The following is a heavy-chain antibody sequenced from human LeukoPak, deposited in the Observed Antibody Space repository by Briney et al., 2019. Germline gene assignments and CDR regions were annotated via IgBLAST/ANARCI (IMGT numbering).Heavy chain of an antibody. V-gene: IGHV1-2*02. D-gene: IGHD1-26*01. J-gene: IGHJ6*03. CDR3: ARSLVHYYYYYMDV. CDR2: INPNSGGT. Sequence: ASVKVSCKASGYTFTGYYMHWVRQAPGQGLEWMGWINPNSGGTNYAQKFQGRLTMTRDTSISTAYMELSRLRSDDTAVYFCARSLVHYYYYYMDVWGKGTTVTISS. CDR1: GYTFTGYY.